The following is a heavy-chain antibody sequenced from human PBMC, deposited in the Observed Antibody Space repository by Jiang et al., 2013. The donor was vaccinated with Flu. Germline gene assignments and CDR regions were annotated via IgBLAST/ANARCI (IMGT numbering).Heavy chain of an antibody. CDR2: AYFRSYWYD. V-gene: IGHV6-1*01. Sequence: GLVKPSQTLSLTCAISGDSVSSNTAAWNWIRQSPSRGLEWLGRAYFRSYWYDEYAESVKSRITINPDTSKNQFSLQLKFVTPEDTAVYYCARGTFGVTDSWGQGTLVTVPS. CDR1: GDSVSSNTAA. D-gene: IGHD3-10*01. J-gene: IGHJ5*01. CDR3: ARGTFGVTDS.